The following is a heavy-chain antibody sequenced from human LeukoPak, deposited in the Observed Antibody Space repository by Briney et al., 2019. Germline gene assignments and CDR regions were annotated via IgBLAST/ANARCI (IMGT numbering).Heavy chain of an antibody. CDR3: AKDPRVGDYDRSGYWDY. V-gene: IGHV3-23*01. D-gene: IGHD3-22*01. Sequence: TGGSLRLSCAASGFTFSSYPMSWVRQAPGKGLEWVSAISSSGGSTHYADSVKGRFTISRDTSKNTLYLQMNSLRAEDTAVYYCAKDPRVGDYDRSGYWDYWGQGTLVTVSS. CDR2: ISSSGGST. J-gene: IGHJ4*02. CDR1: GFTFSSYP.